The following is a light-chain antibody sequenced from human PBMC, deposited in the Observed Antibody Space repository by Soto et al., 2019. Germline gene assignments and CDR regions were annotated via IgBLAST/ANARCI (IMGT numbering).Light chain of an antibody. CDR3: QQYGSSPIT. CDR2: GAS. J-gene: IGKJ5*01. V-gene: IGKV3-20*01. Sequence: EIVMTQSPATLSVVPGERATLSCRASQSVSSSYLAWYQQKPGQAPRLLIYGASSRATGIPDRFSGSGSGTDFTLTIRGLEPEDAAVYYCQQYGSSPITFGHGTRLEIK. CDR1: QSVSSSY.